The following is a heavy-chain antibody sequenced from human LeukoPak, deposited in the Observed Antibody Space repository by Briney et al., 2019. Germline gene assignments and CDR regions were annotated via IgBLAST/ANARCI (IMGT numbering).Heavy chain of an antibody. CDR2: ISAYNGNT. J-gene: IGHJ3*01. CDR1: GYTFTSYG. CDR3: ARGLRRSMIVVV. Sequence: ASVKVSCKASGYTFTSYGISWVRQAPGQGLEWMGWISAYNGNTNYAQKLQGRVTITADESTSTAYMELSSLRSEDTAVYYCARGLRRSMIVVVWGQGTMVTVSS. V-gene: IGHV1-18*01. D-gene: IGHD3-22*01.